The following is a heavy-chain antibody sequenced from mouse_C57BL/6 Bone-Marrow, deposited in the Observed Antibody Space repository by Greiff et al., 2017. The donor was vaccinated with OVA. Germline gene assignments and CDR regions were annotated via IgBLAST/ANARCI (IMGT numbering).Heavy chain of an antibody. D-gene: IGHD1-1*01. V-gene: IGHV1-69*01. J-gene: IGHJ2*01. Sequence: QVQLQQPGAELVMPGASVKLSCKASGYTFTSYWMHWVKQRPGQGLEWIGELDPSDSYTNYNQKFKGKSTLTVDKSSSTAYLQLSSLTSEDSAVYYCARWGTTVVARFDYWGQGTTLTVSS. CDR3: ARWGTTVVARFDY. CDR1: GYTFTSYW. CDR2: LDPSDSYT.